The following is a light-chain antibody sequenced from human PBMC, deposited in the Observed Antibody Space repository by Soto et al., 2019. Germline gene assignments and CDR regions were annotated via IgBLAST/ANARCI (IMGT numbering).Light chain of an antibody. Sequence: QSALTQPASVSGSPGQSITISCTGTSSNVGSYNLVSWYQQHPGEAPKLMIYEASKRPSGVSNRFSCSKSGNTASLPISGLQAEDEADYYCCSYAGSDTMIFGGGTKLTVL. V-gene: IGLV2-23*01. CDR1: SSNVGSYNL. CDR3: CSYAGSDTMI. CDR2: EAS. J-gene: IGLJ2*01.